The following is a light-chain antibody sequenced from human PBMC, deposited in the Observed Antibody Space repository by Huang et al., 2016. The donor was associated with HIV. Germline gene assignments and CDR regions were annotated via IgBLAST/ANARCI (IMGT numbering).Light chain of an antibody. CDR1: QSVNNK. Sequence: EVVMTQSPVTLSVSPGERATLSCRASQSVNNKLAWFQQKPGQAPRLLIHDASLRATGIPDRFSGSGSGTEFTLTISSLQSEDFAVYYCQQYNNWPPWTFGQGTKVEIK. V-gene: IGKV3-15*01. CDR3: QQYNNWPPWT. J-gene: IGKJ1*01. CDR2: DAS.